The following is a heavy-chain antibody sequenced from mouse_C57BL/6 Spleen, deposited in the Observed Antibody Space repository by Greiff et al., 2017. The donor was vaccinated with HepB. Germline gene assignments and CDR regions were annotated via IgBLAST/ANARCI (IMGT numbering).Heavy chain of an antibody. J-gene: IGHJ4*01. CDR2: IYPGDGDT. CDR3: AKNSNDWAMDY. Sequence: VQGVESGPELVKPGASVKISCKASGYAFSSSWMNWVKQRPGKGLEWIGRIYPGDGDTNYNGKFKGKATLTADKSSSTAYMQLSSLTSEDSAVYFCAKNSNDWAMDYWGQGTSVTVSS. V-gene: IGHV1-82*01. D-gene: IGHD2-12*01. CDR1: GYAFSSSW.